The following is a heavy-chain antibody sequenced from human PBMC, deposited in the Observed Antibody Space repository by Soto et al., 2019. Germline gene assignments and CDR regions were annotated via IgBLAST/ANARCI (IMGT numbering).Heavy chain of an antibody. J-gene: IGHJ6*02. CDR1: GFTFSSYS. V-gene: IGHV3-21*01. CDR3: ARDHIILDYDYVWGSYPGNYYYYGMDV. CDR2: IRSSSSYI. Sequence: GGPLRLSCAPSGFTFSSYSMNWVRQAPGQGMEWVSSIRSSSSYIYYAASVKGRFTISRDNAKNSLYLQMNSLRAEDTAVYYCARDHIILDYDYVWGSYPGNYYYYGMDVWGQGTTVTVSS. D-gene: IGHD3-16*02.